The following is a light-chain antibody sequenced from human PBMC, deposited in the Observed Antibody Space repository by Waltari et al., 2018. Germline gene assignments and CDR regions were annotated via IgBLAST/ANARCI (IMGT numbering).Light chain of an antibody. J-gene: IGKJ1*01. Sequence: DIQMTQSPSFLSASVGDRITITCRASQGIITYLNWYQQTPGKAPKVRIYSASTLQSGGQLRFSGTGSGTNFTLTISSLQPEDFATYSCQQTYSTPWTFGQGTKVELK. CDR3: QQTYSTPWT. V-gene: IGKV1-39*01. CDR2: SAS. CDR1: QGIITY.